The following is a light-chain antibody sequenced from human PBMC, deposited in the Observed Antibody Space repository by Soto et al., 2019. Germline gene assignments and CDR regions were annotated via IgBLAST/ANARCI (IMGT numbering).Light chain of an antibody. J-gene: IGLJ2*01. Sequence: QSALTQPASVSGSPGQSITISCTGTSSDVGGYNYVSWYQQHPGKATKLMIYEVSNRPSGVSNRFSGSKSGNTASLTISGLQAEDEADYYCSSYTSTHVVFGGGTKLTVL. CDR3: SSYTSTHVV. CDR2: EVS. V-gene: IGLV2-14*01. CDR1: SSDVGGYNY.